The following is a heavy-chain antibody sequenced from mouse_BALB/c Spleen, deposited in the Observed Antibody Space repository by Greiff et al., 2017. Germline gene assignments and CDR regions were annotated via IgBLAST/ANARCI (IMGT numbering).Heavy chain of an antibody. J-gene: IGHJ3*01. D-gene: IGHD1-2*01. V-gene: IGHV1-80*01. CDR3: AREEYGDLFAY. CDR1: GYAFSSYW. CDR2: IYPGDGDT. Sequence: VQGVESGAELVRPGSSVKISCKASGYAFSSYWMNWVKQRPGQGLEWIGQIYPGDGDTNYNGKFKGKATLTADKSSSTAYMQLSSLTSEDSAVYFCAREEYGDLFAYWGQGTLVTVSA.